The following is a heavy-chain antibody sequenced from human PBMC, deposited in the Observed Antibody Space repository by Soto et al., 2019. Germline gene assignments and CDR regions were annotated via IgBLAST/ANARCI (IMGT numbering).Heavy chain of an antibody. D-gene: IGHD3-10*01. CDR2: TYSKSKWNN. J-gene: IGHJ6*02. Sequence: NLSLTCVISGDSVSRNSAGWNWISQSPSRGLEWLGRTYSKSKWNNDYALSVKSRITINPDPSKNQFSLHLYSVTPEDTAVYYCTGITCFRGMDVWGQGTPVTVSS. V-gene: IGHV6-1*01. CDR1: GDSVSRNSAG. CDR3: TGITCFRGMDV.